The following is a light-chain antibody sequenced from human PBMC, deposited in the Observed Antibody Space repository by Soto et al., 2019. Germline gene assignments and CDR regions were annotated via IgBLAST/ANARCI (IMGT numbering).Light chain of an antibody. CDR2: GAS. Sequence: EKVMTQCPATLYLNQGERATLSCRASQSVSSSYLAWYQQKPGQAPRLLIYGASTRATGVPARFSGSGSGTDFTLTISSLQSEDFAVYYCQQYIHWLWTFGQGTKVDIK. CDR1: QSVSSSY. CDR3: QQYIHWLWT. V-gene: IGKV3-15*01. J-gene: IGKJ1*01.